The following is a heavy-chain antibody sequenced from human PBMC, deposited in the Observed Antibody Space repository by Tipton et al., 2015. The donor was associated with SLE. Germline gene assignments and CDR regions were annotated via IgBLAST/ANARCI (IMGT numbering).Heavy chain of an antibody. J-gene: IGHJ4*02. Sequence: GSLRLSCAASGFTFSNYWMTWVRQAPGKGLEWVANIKKDGSQKFYVDSVKGRFTISRDNAKKSLSLQMNSLRAEDTAVYYCAPAGYSDTFAYWGQGSLVTVSS. V-gene: IGHV3-7*01. CDR3: APAGYSDTFAY. CDR2: IKKDGSQK. D-gene: IGHD6-13*01. CDR1: GFTFSNYW.